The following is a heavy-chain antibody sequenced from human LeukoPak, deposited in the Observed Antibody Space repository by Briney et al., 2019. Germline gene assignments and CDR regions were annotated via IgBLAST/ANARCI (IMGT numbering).Heavy chain of an antibody. CDR3: ARGFRGDNFDY. V-gene: IGHV4-34*01. CDR1: GGSFSGYY. J-gene: IGHJ4*02. D-gene: IGHD7-27*01. Sequence: SETLSLTCAVYGGSFSGYYWSWIRQPPGKGLEWIGEINHSGSTNYNPSLKSRVTISIDTSKNQFSLKLSSVTAGDTAVYFCARGFRGDNFDYWGQGTLVTVSS. CDR2: INHSGST.